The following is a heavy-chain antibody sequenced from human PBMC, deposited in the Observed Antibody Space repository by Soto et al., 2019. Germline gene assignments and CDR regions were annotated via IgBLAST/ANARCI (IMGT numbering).Heavy chain of an antibody. J-gene: IGHJ3*02. CDR3: ARAGPVSGNHAFDI. CDR2: IIPIFGAP. D-gene: IGHD6-19*01. Sequence: QVQLVQSGAEVKKPGSSVKVSCKASGGSFSSYAISWVRQAPVQGLEWMGGIIPIFGAPTYAQKFQCRVTIIADNSTSTAYVELSSLRSEDTALYYCARAGPVSGNHAFDIWGQGTRVTVSS. CDR1: GGSFSSYA. V-gene: IGHV1-69*06.